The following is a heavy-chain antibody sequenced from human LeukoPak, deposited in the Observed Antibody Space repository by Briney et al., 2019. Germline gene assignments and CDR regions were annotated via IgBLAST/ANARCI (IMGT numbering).Heavy chain of an antibody. J-gene: IGHJ6*03. CDR1: GFTFSTYG. Sequence: GGSLRLSCAGSGFTFSTYGMHWVRQGPGKGLEWVAFVRYDGDTKYYADSVKGRFTVSRDNSNNTLYLQMNSLRAEDTAVYYCATRAGNSDYYYYYMDVWGKGTTVTVSS. V-gene: IGHV3-30*02. D-gene: IGHD1-7*01. CDR3: ATRAGNSDYYYYYMDV. CDR2: VRYDGDTK.